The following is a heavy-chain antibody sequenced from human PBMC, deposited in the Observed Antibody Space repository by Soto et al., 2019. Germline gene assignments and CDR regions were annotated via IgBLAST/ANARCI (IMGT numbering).Heavy chain of an antibody. V-gene: IGHV1-18*01. CDR1: GYTFTSYG. D-gene: IGHD3-10*01. J-gene: IGHJ6*04. Sequence: ASVRVSCKASGYTFTSYGISWVRQAPGQGLEWMGWISAYNGNTNYAQKLQGRVTMTTDKSTSTAYMELRSLRSDDTAVYYCARETAMFRGVIPYYYYYGMDVWGKGTTVTVSS. CDR3: ARETAMFRGVIPYYYYYGMDV. CDR2: ISAYNGNT.